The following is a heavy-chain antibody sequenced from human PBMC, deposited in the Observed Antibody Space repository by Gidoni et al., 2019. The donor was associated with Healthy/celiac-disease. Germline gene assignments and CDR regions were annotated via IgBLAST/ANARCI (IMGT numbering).Heavy chain of an antibody. CDR1: GGSISSYY. CDR3: ARGGLRFYYGMDV. J-gene: IGHJ6*02. V-gene: IGHV4-59*01. Sequence: QVQLQESGPGLVKPSETLSLTCTVSGGSISSYYWSWIRQPPGKGLEWIGYIYYSGSTNYNPSLKSRVTISVDTSKNQFSLKLSSVTAADTAVYYCARGGLRFYYGMDVWGQGTTVTVSS. CDR2: IYYSGST. D-gene: IGHD4-17*01.